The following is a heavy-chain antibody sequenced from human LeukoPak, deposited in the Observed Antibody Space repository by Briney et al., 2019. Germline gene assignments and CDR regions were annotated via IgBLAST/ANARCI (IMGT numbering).Heavy chain of an antibody. CDR2: ISGSGGST. V-gene: IGHV3-23*01. J-gene: IGHJ4*02. CDR3: AGGSSTVTRIFDY. D-gene: IGHD4-17*01. CDR1: GFTFISHA. Sequence: GGTLRLSCAASGFTFISHAMSWVRQAPGKGLEWVSAISGSGGSTYYADSVKGRFTISRDNSKNTLYLQMNSLRAEDTAVYYCAGGSSTVTRIFDYWGQGTLVTVSS.